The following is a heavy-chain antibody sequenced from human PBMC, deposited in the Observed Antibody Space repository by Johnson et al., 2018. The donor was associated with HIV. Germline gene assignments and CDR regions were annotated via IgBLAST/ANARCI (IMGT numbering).Heavy chain of an antibody. V-gene: IGHV3-66*02. D-gene: IGHD1-14*01. CDR2: IYCVGSGGRT. Sequence: VQLVESGGVLVLPWGSLILSCAVSGFTFTTNYMSWVRQTPGKGLAWVSVIYCVGSGGRTYYVDSVKGRFTISRAKTKNTLYLQMNSLRTEDMAVYYCARENWNHAEKAFDIWGKGTMVTVS. CDR3: ARENWNHAEKAFDI. CDR1: GFTFTTNY. J-gene: IGHJ3*02.